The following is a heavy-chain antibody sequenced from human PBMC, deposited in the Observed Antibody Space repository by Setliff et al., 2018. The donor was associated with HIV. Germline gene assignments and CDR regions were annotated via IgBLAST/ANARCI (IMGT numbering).Heavy chain of an antibody. D-gene: IGHD3-9*01. J-gene: IGHJ3*02. CDR3: ARQRDYEILTGRNDAFDI. Sequence: GESLKISCKGSGYSFTTYWIGWVRQMPGKGLEWMGVIYPGDSDTRYSPSFQGQVTISADKSISTAYLRWSSLKASDTAMYYCARQRDYEILTGRNDAFDIWGQGTMVTVSS. V-gene: IGHV5-51*01. CDR2: IYPGDSDT. CDR1: GYSFTTYW.